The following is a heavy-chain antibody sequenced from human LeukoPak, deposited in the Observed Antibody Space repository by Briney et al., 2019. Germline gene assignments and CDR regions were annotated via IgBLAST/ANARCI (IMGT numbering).Heavy chain of an antibody. J-gene: IGHJ4*02. CDR2: IIPIFGTA. V-gene: IGHV1-69*05. CDR3: ARRHYDSSGYYVYFDY. D-gene: IGHD3-22*01. CDR1: GGTFSSYA. Sequence: ASVKVSCKASGGTFSSYAISWVRQAPGQGLEWMGGIIPIFGTANYAQKFQGRVTITTDESTSTAYMELSSLRSEDTAVYYCARRHYDSSGYYVYFDYWGQGTLVTVSS.